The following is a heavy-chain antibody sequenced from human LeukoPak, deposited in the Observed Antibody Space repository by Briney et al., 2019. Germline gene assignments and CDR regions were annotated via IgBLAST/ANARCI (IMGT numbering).Heavy chain of an antibody. CDR1: GLTFSDYA. CDR3: TRVVVVTPDWFDP. Sequence: QSGGSLRLSCTASGLTFSDYAMSWVRQAPGKGLEWVGFIRSKAYGGTTNYAASVKGRFTISRDDSKSIAYLQMNSLKTEDTAVYYCTRVVVVTPDWFDPWGQGTLVTVSS. CDR2: IRSKAYGGTT. D-gene: IGHD2-21*02. J-gene: IGHJ5*02. V-gene: IGHV3-49*04.